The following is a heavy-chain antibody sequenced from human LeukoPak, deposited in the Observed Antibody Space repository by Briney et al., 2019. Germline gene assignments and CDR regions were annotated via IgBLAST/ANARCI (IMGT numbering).Heavy chain of an antibody. D-gene: IGHD6-19*01. Sequence: ASVKVSCKASGFLFISYAFSWLRQAPGQGLEWMGWISTYSGDRNFAQKFQDRVTMTTETSTSTAYMELRSLRSDDTAVYYCARGSSAWLVDFWGQGTLVTVSS. CDR2: ISTYSGDR. V-gene: IGHV1-18*01. CDR1: GFLFISYA. J-gene: IGHJ4*02. CDR3: ARGSSAWLVDF.